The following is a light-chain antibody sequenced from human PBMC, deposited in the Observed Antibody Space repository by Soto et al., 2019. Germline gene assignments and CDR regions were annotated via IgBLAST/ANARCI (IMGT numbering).Light chain of an antibody. CDR3: QQYMSSVT. J-gene: IGKJ1*01. V-gene: IGKV3-20*01. Sequence: EVVLTQSPGSLSLSPGQRATLSCRASQSVDSTFFAWYQKKPGQAPRLLIYGVSKRATGIPDRFSRSGSGTXXTLXXSRLEPEDFXVYYCQQYMSSVTFGQGTKVEIK. CDR1: QSVDSTF. CDR2: GVS.